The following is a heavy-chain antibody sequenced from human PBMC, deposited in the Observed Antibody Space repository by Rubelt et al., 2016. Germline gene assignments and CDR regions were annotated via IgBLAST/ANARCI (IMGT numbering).Heavy chain of an antibody. Sequence: GLTFSSSAMHWVRQAPDKGLEWLAVISYDGSNKYYADSVKGRFTLSRDNSKNTLYLQMNSLRAEDTAVYYCARGWPIVGTTALDYWGQGTLVTVSS. V-gene: IGHV3-30*04. CDR3: ARGWPIVGTTALDY. J-gene: IGHJ4*02. D-gene: IGHD1-26*01. CDR2: ISYDGSNK. CDR1: GLTFSSSA.